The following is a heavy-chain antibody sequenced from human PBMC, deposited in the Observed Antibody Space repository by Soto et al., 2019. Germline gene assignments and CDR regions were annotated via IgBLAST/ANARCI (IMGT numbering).Heavy chain of an antibody. V-gene: IGHV4-30-4*01. J-gene: IGHJ4*02. CDR3: ARTNYDYVWGSYSFGY. Sequence: PSETLSLTCTLSGGPISSGDYYWSWVRQPPXKGLEWIGYISYSGNTYYNPSLKSRVTISGDTSKNQFSLKLSSVTAADTAVYYCARTNYDYVWGSYSFGYWGLGTLVTVSS. CDR1: GGPISSGDYY. D-gene: IGHD3-16*01. CDR2: ISYSGNT.